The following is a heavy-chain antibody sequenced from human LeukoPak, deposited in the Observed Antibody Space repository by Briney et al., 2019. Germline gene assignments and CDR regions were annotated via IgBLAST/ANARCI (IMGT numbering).Heavy chain of an antibody. CDR3: ARENRLQDKSFDY. CDR2: ISYDGSNK. V-gene: IGHV3-30-3*01. D-gene: IGHD4-11*01. J-gene: IGHJ4*02. CDR1: GFTFSSYA. Sequence: GGSLRLSFAASGFTFSSYAMHWVRQAPGKGLEWVAVISYDGSNKYYADSVKGRFTISRDNSKNTLYLQMNSLRAEDTAVYYCARENRLQDKSFDYWGQGTLVTVSS.